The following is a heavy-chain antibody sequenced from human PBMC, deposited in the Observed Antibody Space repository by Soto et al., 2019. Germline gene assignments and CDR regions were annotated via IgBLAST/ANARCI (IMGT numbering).Heavy chain of an antibody. CDR3: AVLGNLFDY. D-gene: IGHD1-1*01. CDR1: GFTFSSYA. V-gene: IGHV3-30-3*01. J-gene: IGHJ4*02. CDR2: ISYDGSNK. Sequence: GGSLRLSCAASGFTFSSYAMHWVRQAPGKGLEWVAVISYDGSNKYYADSVKGRFTISRDNSKNTLYLQMNSLRAEDTAVYYCAVLGNLFDYWGQGTLVTVSS.